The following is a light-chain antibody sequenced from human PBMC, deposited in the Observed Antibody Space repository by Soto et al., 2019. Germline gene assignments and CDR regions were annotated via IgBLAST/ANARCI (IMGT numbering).Light chain of an antibody. CDR3: QQRYSWLRA. J-gene: IGKJ1*01. CDR1: QSVSSS. V-gene: IGKV3-11*01. Sequence: EVVVTQSPDTLSLSPGETATLSSRASQSVSSSVAWYQHKPGQSPRLVLDIGGKSAAGIAPGFSGSGSGTVFTLTISSLESDDFASYYCQQRYSWLRAFGPGTKVDIK. CDR2: IGG.